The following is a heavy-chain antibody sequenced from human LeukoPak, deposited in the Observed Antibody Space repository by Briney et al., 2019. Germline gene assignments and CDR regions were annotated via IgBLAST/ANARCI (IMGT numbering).Heavy chain of an antibody. V-gene: IGHV4-4*07. Sequence: SATLSLTCTVSGGSISGSYWSWIRQPAGKGLEWIGRLYSSGGTYYNPSLKSRVTMSVDTSKNQFSLKLSSVTAADTAVYYCARGVYSGYDYVLDYWGQGTLVTVSS. D-gene: IGHD5-12*01. J-gene: IGHJ4*02. CDR3: ARGVYSGYDYVLDY. CDR2: LYSSGGT. CDR1: GGSISGSY.